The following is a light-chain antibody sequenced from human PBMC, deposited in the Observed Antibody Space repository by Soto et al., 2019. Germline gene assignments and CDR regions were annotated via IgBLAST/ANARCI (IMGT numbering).Light chain of an antibody. Sequence: EIVLTQSPDILSLSPGERASLSCGASQSITSSFLAWYQQKPGQAPRLLIYDASTRATGIPARFSGSGSGTEFNLTISSLQSEDFAIYYCRHYNNWPPEAFGQGTNVDIK. V-gene: IGKV3-15*01. CDR3: RHYNNWPPEA. J-gene: IGKJ1*01. CDR1: QSITSS. CDR2: DAS.